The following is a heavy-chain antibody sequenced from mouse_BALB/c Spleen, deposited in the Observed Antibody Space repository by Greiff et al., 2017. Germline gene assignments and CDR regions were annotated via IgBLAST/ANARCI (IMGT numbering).Heavy chain of an antibody. D-gene: IGHD2-14*01. V-gene: IGHV1-47*01. CDR2: FHPYNDDT. CDR3: ARGGPYYRYDEFAY. CDR1: GYTFTTYP. J-gene: IGHJ3*01. Sequence: QVQLQQSGAELVKPGASVKMSCKASGYTFTTYPIEWMKQNHGKSLEWIGNFHPYNDDTKYNEKFKGKAKLTVEKSSSTVYLELSRLTSDDAAVYYCARGGPYYRYDEFAYWGQGTLVTVSA.